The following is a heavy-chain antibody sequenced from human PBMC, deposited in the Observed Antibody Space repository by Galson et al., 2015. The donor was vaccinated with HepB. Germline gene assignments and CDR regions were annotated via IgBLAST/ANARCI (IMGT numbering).Heavy chain of an antibody. J-gene: IGHJ4*02. Sequence: SLRLSCAASGFSFSSYWMNWVRQAPGKGLEWVAFISQDGGHKYHVGSVEGRFTISRDNAENSLYLQMNGLRADDTAVYYCARDMGSETVTPPSHWGPGTLVTVSP. CDR2: ISQDGGHK. V-gene: IGHV3-7*03. D-gene: IGHD2-15*01. CDR1: GFSFSSYW. CDR3: ARDMGSETVTPPSH.